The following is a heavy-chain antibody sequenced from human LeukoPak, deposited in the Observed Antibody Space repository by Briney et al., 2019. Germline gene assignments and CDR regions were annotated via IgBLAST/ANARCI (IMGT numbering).Heavy chain of an antibody. D-gene: IGHD3-3*02. CDR3: ARHKRRVAFYYFDY. V-gene: IGHV4-34*01. CDR1: GGSFSGYY. Sequence: SPSETLSLTCAVYGGSFSGYYWSWIRQPPGKGLEWIGEINHSGSTNCNPSLKSRVTISVDTSKNQFSLKLSSVTAADTAVYYCARHKRRVAFYYFDYWGQGTLVTVSS. CDR2: INHSGST. J-gene: IGHJ4*02.